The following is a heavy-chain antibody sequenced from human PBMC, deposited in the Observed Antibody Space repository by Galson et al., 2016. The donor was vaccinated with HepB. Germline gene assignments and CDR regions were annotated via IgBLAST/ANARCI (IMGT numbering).Heavy chain of an antibody. Sequence: SVKVSCKVSGGTFITYVINWVRQAPGQGLEWMGRVIPIHDTTLYAQKFQGRVTITADRSSRTAYMELHSLRSEDTAVYFCAREDGGTYQDYHGIDVWGQGTTVTVSS. D-gene: IGHD1-26*01. V-gene: IGHV1-69*04. CDR2: VIPIHDTT. J-gene: IGHJ6*02. CDR3: AREDGGTYQDYHGIDV. CDR1: GGTFITYV.